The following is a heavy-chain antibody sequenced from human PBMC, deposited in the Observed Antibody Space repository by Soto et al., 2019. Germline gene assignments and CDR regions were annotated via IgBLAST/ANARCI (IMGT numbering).Heavy chain of an antibody. J-gene: IGHJ4*02. D-gene: IGHD3-10*01. Sequence: PGGTLKLSCAASGFTFSSYAMHWVRQAPGKGLEWVAVISYDGSNKYYADSVKGRFTISRDNSKNTLYLQMNSLRAEDTAVYYCARAQYYYGSGSYYKPDSPLFITGPFDYWGQGTLVTVSS. CDR3: ARAQYYYGSGSYYKPDSPLFITGPFDY. CDR2: ISYDGSNK. V-gene: IGHV3-30-3*01. CDR1: GFTFSSYA.